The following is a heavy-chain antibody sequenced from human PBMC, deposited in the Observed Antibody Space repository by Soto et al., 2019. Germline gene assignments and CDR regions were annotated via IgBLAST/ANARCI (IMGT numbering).Heavy chain of an antibody. Sequence: SETLSLTCAVYGGSFSGYYWSWIRQPPGKGLEWIGEINHSGSTNYNPSLKSRVTISVDTSKNQFSLKLSSVTAADTAVYYCARGVWDYGDYYFDYWGQGTLVTVSS. V-gene: IGHV4-34*01. CDR3: ARGVWDYGDYYFDY. CDR1: GGSFSGYY. CDR2: INHSGST. J-gene: IGHJ4*02. D-gene: IGHD4-17*01.